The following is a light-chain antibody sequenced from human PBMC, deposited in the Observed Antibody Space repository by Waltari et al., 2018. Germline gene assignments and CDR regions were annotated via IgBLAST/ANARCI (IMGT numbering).Light chain of an antibody. Sequence: DIVITQSPESLAVSLGERATISCQTSESVLYSSNNKNHLAWFQQKPGQPPRLLLYWASTRESGVPDRFIGSGSETDFTLTVTRLQAEDVAVYYCQQYYNTPLTFGGGTKVEVK. V-gene: IGKV4-1*01. CDR2: WAS. J-gene: IGKJ4*01. CDR1: ESVLYSSNNKNH. CDR3: QQYYNTPLT.